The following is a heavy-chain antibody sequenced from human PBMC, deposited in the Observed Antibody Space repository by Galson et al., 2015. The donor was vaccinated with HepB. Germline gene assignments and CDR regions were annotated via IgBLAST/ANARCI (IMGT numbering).Heavy chain of an antibody. D-gene: IGHD6-19*01. Sequence: SLRLSCAASGFTFSTYWMYWVRQAPGKGLEWVAAIKTDGSDKYYADSVKGRCTISRDNAENSLYLQINSLRNEDTAVYYCAKDHITGWSFDSWGQGTLVTVSS. CDR1: GFTFSTYW. CDR2: IKTDGSDK. V-gene: IGHV3-7*03. J-gene: IGHJ4*02. CDR3: AKDHITGWSFDS.